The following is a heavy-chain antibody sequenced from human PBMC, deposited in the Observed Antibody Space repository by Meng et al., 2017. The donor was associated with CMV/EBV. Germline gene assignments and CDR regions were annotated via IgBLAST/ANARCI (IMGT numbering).Heavy chain of an antibody. J-gene: IGHJ4*02. CDR3: ASLSVPIIVVPAAMRPDY. CDR1: GFTFSTYS. CDR2: ISYDGSNK. D-gene: IGHD2-2*01. Sequence: GGSLRLSCAASGFTFSTYSMNWVRQAPGKGLEWVAVISYDGSNKYYADSVKGRFTISRDNSKNTLYLQMSSLRAEDTAVYYCASLSVPIIVVPAAMRPDYWGQGTLVTVSS. V-gene: IGHV3-30*03.